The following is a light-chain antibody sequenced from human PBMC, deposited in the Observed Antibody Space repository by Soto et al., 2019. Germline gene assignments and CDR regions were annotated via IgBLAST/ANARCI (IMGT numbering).Light chain of an antibody. V-gene: IGLV2-14*01. CDR2: EVS. Sequence: QSALTQPASVSGSPGQSITISCTGTSSDVGGYNYVSWYQQHPGKAPKLMIYEVSNRPSGVSNRFSGSKSGNTASLTISGLQAEDEADYYCSSYTSSFYVFGTGTMLTVL. CDR3: SSYTSSFYV. CDR1: SSDVGGYNY. J-gene: IGLJ1*01.